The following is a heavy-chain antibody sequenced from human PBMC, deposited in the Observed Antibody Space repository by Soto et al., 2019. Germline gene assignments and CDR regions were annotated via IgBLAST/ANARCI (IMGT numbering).Heavy chain of an antibody. CDR2: IDHSGST. Sequence: PSETLSLTCAVYGQSFSGYFLTWIRQPPGKGLEWIGEIDHSGSTNYNPALNSRVTMSVDTSKNQFSLTLTSVTAADTAVYYCARRYCDGGSCYLGFGFFDSWGQGTLVTVSS. V-gene: IGHV4-34*01. CDR1: GQSFSGYF. CDR3: ARRYCDGGSCYLGFGFFDS. D-gene: IGHD2-15*01. J-gene: IGHJ4*02.